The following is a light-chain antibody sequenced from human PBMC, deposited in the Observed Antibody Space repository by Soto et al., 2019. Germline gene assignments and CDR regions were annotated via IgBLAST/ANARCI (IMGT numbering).Light chain of an antibody. CDR2: GAS. Sequence: EIVLTQSPGTLSLSPGERATLSCRASQSVSSSYLAWYQQKPGQAPRLLIYGASSRATGIPDRFSGSGSGTDFTLTISRLEPEDFAVYYCQQYGSSLWTFGKGPGWKSN. V-gene: IGKV3-20*01. CDR3: QQYGSSLWT. CDR1: QSVSSSY. J-gene: IGKJ1*01.